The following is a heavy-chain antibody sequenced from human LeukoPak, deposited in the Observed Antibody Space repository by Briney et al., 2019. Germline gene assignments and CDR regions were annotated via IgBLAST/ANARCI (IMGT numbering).Heavy chain of an antibody. J-gene: IGHJ4*02. V-gene: IGHV4-59*01. CDR2: IYYSGST. D-gene: IGHD6-19*01. CDR3: ARDQDSSGWYDHYFDY. Sequence: SETLSLTCSVSGGSIGSYYWSWIRQPPGKGLEWIGYIYYSGSTNYNPSLKSRVTISVDTSKNQFSLKLSSVTAADTAVYYCARDQDSSGWYDHYFDYWGQGTLVTVSS. CDR1: GGSIGSYY.